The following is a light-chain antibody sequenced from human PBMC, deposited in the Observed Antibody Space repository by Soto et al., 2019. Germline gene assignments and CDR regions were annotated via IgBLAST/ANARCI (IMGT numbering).Light chain of an antibody. J-gene: IGKJ1*01. CDR2: GAS. CDR1: QSVSSSY. Sequence: EIVLTQSPGTLSLSPGERATLSCRASQSVSSSYLAWYQQKPGQAPRLLIYGASSRATGIPDRFSGSGSGTDFTLTISRLEPEDFAVYYCQQYGSSRWTSGQGTKVDI. CDR3: QQYGSSRWT. V-gene: IGKV3-20*01.